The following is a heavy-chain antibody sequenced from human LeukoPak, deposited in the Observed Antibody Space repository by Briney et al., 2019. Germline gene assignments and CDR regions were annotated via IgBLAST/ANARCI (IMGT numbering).Heavy chain of an antibody. V-gene: IGHV3-66*01. Sequence: GGSLRLSCAASGFTVSSNYMSWVRQAPGKGLEWVSVIYSGGSTYYADSVKGRFTISRDNSKNTLYLQMNSLRAEDTAVYYCARRSSITMIRHTSDEGARVPYYFDYWGQGTLVTVSS. CDR3: ARRSSITMIRHTSDEGARVPYYFDY. D-gene: IGHD3-22*01. CDR2: IYSGGST. J-gene: IGHJ4*02. CDR1: GFTVSSNY.